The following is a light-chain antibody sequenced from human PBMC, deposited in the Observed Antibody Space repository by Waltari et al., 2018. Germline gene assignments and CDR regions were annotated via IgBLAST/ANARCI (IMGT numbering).Light chain of an antibody. Sequence: EIVLTQSPGTLSLSPGESATLSCRTSQRVTRSLARYQQKPGQAPRLLIYGASNRATGIPDRFSGSGSGTDFSLTISSLEPEDFAVYYCQHYLRLPVTFGQGTKVEVK. CDR3: QHYLRLPVT. CDR2: GAS. V-gene: IGKV3-20*01. J-gene: IGKJ1*01. CDR1: QRVTRS.